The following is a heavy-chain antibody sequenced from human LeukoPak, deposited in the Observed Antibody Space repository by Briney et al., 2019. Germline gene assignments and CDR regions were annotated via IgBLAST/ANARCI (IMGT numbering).Heavy chain of an antibody. V-gene: IGHV3-30-3*01. CDR1: GFTFSSYA. D-gene: IGHD2-15*01. J-gene: IGHJ4*02. Sequence: GGSLRLSCAASGFTFSSYAMHWVRQAPGKGLEWVAVISYDGSNKYYADSVEGRFTISRDNSKNTLYLQMNSLRAEDTAVYYCAREVAPNCSGGSCYSGLFDYWGQGTLVTVSS. CDR2: ISYDGSNK. CDR3: AREVAPNCSGGSCYSGLFDY.